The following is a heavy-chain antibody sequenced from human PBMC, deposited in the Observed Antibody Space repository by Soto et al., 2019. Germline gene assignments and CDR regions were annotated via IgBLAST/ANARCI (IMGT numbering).Heavy chain of an antibody. Sequence: ASVKVSCKVSGYTLTVLSMHWVRQAPGKGLEWMGGFDPEDGETIYAQKFQGRVTMTEDTSTDTAYMELSSLRSEDTAVYYCARSPSGRLRYFDWLSCAPYYYYGMDVWGQGTTVTVSS. CDR3: ARSPSGRLRYFDWLSCAPYYYYGMDV. D-gene: IGHD3-9*01. J-gene: IGHJ6*02. CDR2: FDPEDGET. CDR1: GYTLTVLS. V-gene: IGHV1-24*01.